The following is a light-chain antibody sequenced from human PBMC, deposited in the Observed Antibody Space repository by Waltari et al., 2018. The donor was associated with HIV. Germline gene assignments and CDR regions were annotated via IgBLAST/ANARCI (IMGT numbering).Light chain of an antibody. CDR1: QGIRNY. J-gene: IGKJ1*01. CDR2: AAS. V-gene: IGKV1-16*02. CDR3: QQYNSYPWT. Sequence: DIQMTQSPSSLSASVGDRVTITCRASQGIRNYLAWFQQKPGKAHKSLIYAASSLQSGVPSKFSGSGSGTDFTLTISSLQPEDFATYYCQQYNSYPWTFGQGTKVEIK.